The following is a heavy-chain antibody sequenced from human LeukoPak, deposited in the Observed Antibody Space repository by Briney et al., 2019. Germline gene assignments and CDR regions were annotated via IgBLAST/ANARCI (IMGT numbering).Heavy chain of an antibody. V-gene: IGHV3-66*01. Sequence: GGSLRLSCAASGFTVSSNYMSWVRQAPGKGLEWVSVIYSGGSIYYADSVKGRFTISRDNSKNTLYLQMNSLRAEDTAVYYCARERPSYDILTGYQFDYWGQGTLVTVSS. CDR2: IYSGGSI. CDR1: GFTVSSNY. D-gene: IGHD3-9*01. J-gene: IGHJ4*02. CDR3: ARERPSYDILTGYQFDY.